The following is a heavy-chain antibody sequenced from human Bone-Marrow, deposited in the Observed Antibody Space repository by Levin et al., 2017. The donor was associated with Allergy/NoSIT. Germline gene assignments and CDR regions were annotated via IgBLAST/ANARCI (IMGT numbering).Heavy chain of an antibody. Sequence: SQTLSLTCTVSGGSIRSGDYYWTWIRQPPGKGLEWIGYIYNSGSAYYNASLKSRPTISLDTAKNQFSLNLSSVTGADTAVYYCARATTWAPQIEDWGRGALVTVSS. CDR2: IYNSGSA. CDR3: ARATTWAPQIED. D-gene: IGHD1-14*01. V-gene: IGHV4-30-4*01. CDR1: GGSIRSGDYY. J-gene: IGHJ4*02.